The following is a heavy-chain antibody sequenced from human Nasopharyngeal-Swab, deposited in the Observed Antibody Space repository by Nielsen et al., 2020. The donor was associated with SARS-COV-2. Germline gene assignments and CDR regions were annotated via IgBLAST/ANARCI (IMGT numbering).Heavy chain of an antibody. D-gene: IGHD3-3*01. J-gene: IGHJ6*02. Sequence: VRQAPGKGLEWVSSISSSSSYIYYADSVKGRFTISRDNAKNSLYLQMNGLRAEDTAVYYCARVVLRFLEWIPRLYGMDVWGQGTTVTVSS. CDR3: ARVVLRFLEWIPRLYGMDV. V-gene: IGHV3-21*01. CDR2: ISSSSSYI.